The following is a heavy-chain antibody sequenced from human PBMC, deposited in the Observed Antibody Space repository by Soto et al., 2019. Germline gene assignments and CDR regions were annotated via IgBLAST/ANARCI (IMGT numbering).Heavy chain of an antibody. D-gene: IGHD1-7*01. Sequence: SQTLSLTCAISGDSVSSNSAAWNWIRLSPSRGLEWLARTYYRSRWYNDYAVSVRSRITVNPDTSKNQFSLQLTSVTPEDTAVYYCARDRYNWNYLKFDYWGQGTLVTVSS. CDR1: GDSVSSNSAA. V-gene: IGHV6-1*01. CDR2: TYYRSRWYN. J-gene: IGHJ4*02. CDR3: ARDRYNWNYLKFDY.